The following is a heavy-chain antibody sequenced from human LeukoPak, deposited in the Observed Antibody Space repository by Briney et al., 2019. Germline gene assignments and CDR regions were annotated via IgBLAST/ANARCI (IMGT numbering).Heavy chain of an antibody. V-gene: IGHV4-4*07. J-gene: IGHJ4*02. Sequence: PSETLSLTCTVSGGSISSYYWSWIRQPAGKGLEWIGRIYTSGSTNYNPSLKSRVTMSVDTSKNQFSLKLSSVTAADTAVYCCARGLGGYCSSTSCYELDYWGQGTLVTVSS. CDR1: GGSISSYY. D-gene: IGHD2-2*03. CDR2: IYTSGST. CDR3: ARGLGGYCSSTSCYELDY.